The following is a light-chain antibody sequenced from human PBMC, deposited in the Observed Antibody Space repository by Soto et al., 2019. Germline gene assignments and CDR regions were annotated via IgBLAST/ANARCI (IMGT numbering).Light chain of an antibody. CDR1: QSISSY. CDR2: TAS. CDR3: QQRYSTPIS. Sequence: HMTQPPSSLSASVGNRVTIACRASQSISSYLNWYQQKQGKAPNLLMYTASNLQSGVPSRFSGSRYGTDFNLTISSLQTEDFATYYCQQRYSTPISFGQGTRLEIK. V-gene: IGKV1-39*01. J-gene: IGKJ5*01.